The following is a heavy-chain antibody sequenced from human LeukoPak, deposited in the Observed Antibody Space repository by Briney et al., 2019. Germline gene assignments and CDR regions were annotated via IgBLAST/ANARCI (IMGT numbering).Heavy chain of an antibody. CDR2: IKQDGSDK. Sequence: PGGSLRLSCAASGFTFSTSWMTWVRQAPGKGLEWVANIKQDGSDKYYMDSVKGRFTISRDNAKNSLYLQMNSLRAEDTAVYYCGKDSGWLRFDYWGQGTLVTVSS. J-gene: IGHJ4*02. D-gene: IGHD6-25*01. CDR1: GFTFSTSW. CDR3: GKDSGWLRFDY. V-gene: IGHV3-7*03.